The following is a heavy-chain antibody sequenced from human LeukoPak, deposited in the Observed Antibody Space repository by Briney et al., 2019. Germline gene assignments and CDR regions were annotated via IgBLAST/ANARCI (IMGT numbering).Heavy chain of an antibody. J-gene: IGHJ3*02. CDR3: AKDWSSGWSDDAFDI. D-gene: IGHD6-19*01. CDR2: IENDGSNK. Sequence: SGGSLRLSCAASGFIFSNYGMCWVRQAPGKGLEWVTFIENDGSNKYYADSVKGRFTISRDNSKNTLYLQMNSLRAEDTAVYYCAKDWSSGWSDDAFDIWGQGTMVTVSS. CDR1: GFIFSNYG. V-gene: IGHV3-30*02.